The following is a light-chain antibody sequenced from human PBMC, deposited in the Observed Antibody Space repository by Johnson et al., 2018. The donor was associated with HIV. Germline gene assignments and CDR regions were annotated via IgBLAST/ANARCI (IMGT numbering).Light chain of an antibody. CDR1: SSNIGNNY. Sequence: QSVLTQPPSVSAAAGQKVTISCSGSSSNIGNNYVAWYQQVPGTAPKLLIYDNNRRPSGVPDRFSGSKSGTSATLGITGLQTGDEADYFCGTWDSNLSGGLYAFGSGTRVTVL. CDR2: DNN. V-gene: IGLV1-51*01. CDR3: GTWDSNLSGGLYA. J-gene: IGLJ1*01.